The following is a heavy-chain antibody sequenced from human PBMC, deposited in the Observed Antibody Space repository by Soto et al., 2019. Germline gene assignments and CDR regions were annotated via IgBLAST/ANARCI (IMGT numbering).Heavy chain of an antibody. CDR1: GGSISSHY. CDR2: IYYSGST. D-gene: IGHD4-17*01. CDR3: ARERANYGGNNAQYYFDY. J-gene: IGHJ4*02. Sequence: SETLSLTCTVSGGSISSHYWSWIRQPPGKGLEWIGYIYYSGSTNYNPSLKSRVTISVDTSKNQFSLKLSSVTAVDTAVYYCARERANYGGNNAQYYFDYWGQGTLVTVSS. V-gene: IGHV4-59*11.